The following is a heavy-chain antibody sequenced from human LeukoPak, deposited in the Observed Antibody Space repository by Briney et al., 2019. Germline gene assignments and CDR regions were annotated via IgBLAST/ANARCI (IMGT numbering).Heavy chain of an antibody. V-gene: IGHV4-34*01. Sequence: SETLSLTCAVYGGSFSGHYWSWIRQPPGKGLEWIGEIDHSGSTKYNPSLKSRVTISVDTSKNQFSLKLSSVTAADTAVYYCARRPYNYSYYYYMDVWGKGTTVTISS. CDR2: IDHSGST. CDR1: GGSFSGHY. J-gene: IGHJ6*03. CDR3: ARRPYNYSYYYYMDV.